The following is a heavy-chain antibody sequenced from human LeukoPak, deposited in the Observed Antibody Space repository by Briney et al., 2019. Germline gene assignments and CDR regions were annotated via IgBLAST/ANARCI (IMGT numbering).Heavy chain of an antibody. CDR1: GYSFTSYW. D-gene: IGHD2-21*02. J-gene: IGHJ5*02. V-gene: IGHV5-51*01. CDR3: AREAYCGGDCYYNWFDP. Sequence: GESLKISCKGSGYSFTSYWIGWVRQMPGKGLEWMGITYPGDSDTRYSPSFQGQVTISADKSISTAYLQWSSLKASDTAMYYCAREAYCGGDCYYNWFDPWGQGTLVTVSS. CDR2: TYPGDSDT.